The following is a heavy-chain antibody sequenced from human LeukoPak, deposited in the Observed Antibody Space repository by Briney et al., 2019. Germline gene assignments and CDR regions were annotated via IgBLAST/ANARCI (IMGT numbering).Heavy chain of an antibody. Sequence: SETLSLTCTVSGYSISSGYYWGWIRQPPGKGLEWIGSIYHSGSTYYNPSLKSRVTISVDTSKNQFSLKLSSVTAADTAVYYCARDGVLAMIVEGIDYWGQGTLVTVSS. CDR1: GYSISSGYY. V-gene: IGHV4-38-2*02. CDR3: ARDGVLAMIVEGIDY. D-gene: IGHD3-22*01. CDR2: IYHSGST. J-gene: IGHJ4*02.